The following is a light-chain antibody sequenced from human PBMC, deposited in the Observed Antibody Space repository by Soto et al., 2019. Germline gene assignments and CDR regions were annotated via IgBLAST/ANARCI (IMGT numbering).Light chain of an antibody. CDR3: QQSVTTLFT. Sequence: DIPMTQSPSSLSASLGDSVTITCRASQSISRSLNWYQQLPGKAPRLLLSAASTLQRGVPSRFSGGGSGTDVTLTINSLQPEDSATYYCQQSVTTLFTFGPGTKVDVK. V-gene: IGKV1-39*01. J-gene: IGKJ3*01. CDR2: AAS. CDR1: QSISRS.